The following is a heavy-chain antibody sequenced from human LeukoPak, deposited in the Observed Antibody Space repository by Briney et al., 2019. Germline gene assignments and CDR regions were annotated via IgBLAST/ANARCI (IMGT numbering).Heavy chain of an antibody. V-gene: IGHV3-21*01. J-gene: IGHJ6*02. Sequence: GGSLRLSCAASGFSVSSNYMSWVRQAPGKGLEWVSSISSSSSYIYYADSVKGRFTISRDNAKNSLYLQMNSLRAEDTAVYYCARDQECSSTSCYLDYYYGMDVWGQGTTVTVSS. D-gene: IGHD2-2*01. CDR1: GFSVSSNY. CDR3: ARDQECSSTSCYLDYYYGMDV. CDR2: ISSSSSYI.